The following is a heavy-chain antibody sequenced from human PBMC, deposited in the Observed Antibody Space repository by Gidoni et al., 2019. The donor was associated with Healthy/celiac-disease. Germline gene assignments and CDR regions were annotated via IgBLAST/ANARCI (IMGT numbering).Heavy chain of an antibody. CDR1: GYSFTSYW. CDR2: IGPSDSYT. D-gene: IGHD4-17*01. J-gene: IGHJ6*02. Sequence: EVQLVQSGAEAKKPGESLRISCKGSGYSFTSYWISWVRQMPGKGLEWMGRIGPSDSYTNYSPSFQGHVTISADKSISTAYLQWSSLKASDTAMYYCARHHGPLYYYYGMDVWGQGTTVTVSS. V-gene: IGHV5-10-1*01. CDR3: ARHHGPLYYYYGMDV.